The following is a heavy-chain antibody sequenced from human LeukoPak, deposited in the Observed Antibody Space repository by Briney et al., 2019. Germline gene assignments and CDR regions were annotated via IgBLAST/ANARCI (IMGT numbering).Heavy chain of an antibody. V-gene: IGHV3-23*01. Sequence: GGSLRLSCAASGFTFSNYAMSWVRQAPGKGLEWVAAISGRGANTYYADSVKGRFTISRDNSKNTLYLQMNSLRAEDTAVYYCAKNYDSSGYYQDYWGQGTLVTVSS. D-gene: IGHD3-22*01. CDR3: AKNYDSSGYYQDY. CDR1: GFTFSNYA. J-gene: IGHJ4*02. CDR2: ISGRGANT.